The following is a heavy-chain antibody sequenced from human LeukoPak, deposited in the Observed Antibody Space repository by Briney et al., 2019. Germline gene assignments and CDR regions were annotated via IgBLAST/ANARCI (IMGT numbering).Heavy chain of an antibody. V-gene: IGHV3-64*01. Sequence: GGSLRLSCAASGFTFSSYAMHWVRQAPGKGLEYVSAISSNGGSTYYANSVKGRFTISRDNSKNTLYLQMGSLRAEDAAVYYCARDSTYYYASGSSGPHYFDYWGQGTLVTVSS. CDR3: ARDSTYYYASGSSGPHYFDY. J-gene: IGHJ4*02. D-gene: IGHD3-10*01. CDR1: GFTFSSYA. CDR2: ISSNGGST.